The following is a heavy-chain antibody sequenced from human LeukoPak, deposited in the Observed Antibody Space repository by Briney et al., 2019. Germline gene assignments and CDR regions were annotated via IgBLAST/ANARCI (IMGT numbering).Heavy chain of an antibody. CDR3: ASTYYCSGGSCSSSAFDI. CDR1: GGSISSYY. D-gene: IGHD2-15*01. V-gene: IGHV4-4*07. CDR2: IYTSWST. J-gene: IGHJ3*02. Sequence: KSSETLSLTCTVSGGSISSYYWSWIRQPAGKGLEWIGRIYTSWSTNYNPSLKSRVTMSVDTSKDQFSLKLSSVTAADTAVYYCASTYYCSGGSCSSSAFDIWGQGTMVTVSS.